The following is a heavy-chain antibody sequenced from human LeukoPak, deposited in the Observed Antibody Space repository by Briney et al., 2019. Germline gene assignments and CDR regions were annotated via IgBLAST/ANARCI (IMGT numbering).Heavy chain of an antibody. J-gene: IGHJ6*02. CDR1: SGSLSGYY. D-gene: IGHD3-3*01. V-gene: IGHV4-34*01. CDR3: ARGPGGTTFGVYGMDV. Sequence: SETLSLTCAVYSGSLSGYYWSWIRQPPGKGLEWIGEINHSGITNFKPSLKSRVTISLDTSKGQFSLKLSSVTAADTAVYYCARGPGGTTFGVYGMDVWGQGTTVTVSS. CDR2: INHSGIT.